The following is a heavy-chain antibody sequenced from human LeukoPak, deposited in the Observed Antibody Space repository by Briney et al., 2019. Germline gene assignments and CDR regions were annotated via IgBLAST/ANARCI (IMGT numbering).Heavy chain of an antibody. V-gene: IGHV4-4*02. CDR1: GGSISSSNW. Sequence: KTSGTLSLTCAVSGGSISSSNWWSWVRQPPGKGLEWIGEIYHSGSTNYNPSLKSRVTISVDKSKNQFSLKLSSVTAADTAVYYCARGSSSWRKNWFDPWGQGTLVTVSS. D-gene: IGHD6-13*01. CDR3: ARGSSSWRKNWFDP. J-gene: IGHJ5*02. CDR2: IYHSGST.